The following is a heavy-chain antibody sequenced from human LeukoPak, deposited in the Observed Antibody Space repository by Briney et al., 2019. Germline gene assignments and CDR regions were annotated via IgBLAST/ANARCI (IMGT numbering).Heavy chain of an antibody. J-gene: IGHJ4*02. CDR2: INAYNGNT. CDR3: ARGGDSSGWYVFDY. D-gene: IGHD6-19*01. V-gene: IGHV1-18*01. Sequence: RASVTVSCKASGYTFTSYAMHWVRQAPGQRLEWMGWINAYNGNTNYAQKLQGRVTMTTDTSTSTAYMDLRSLRSDDTAVYYCARGGDSSGWYVFDYWGQGTLVTVSS. CDR1: GYTFTSYA.